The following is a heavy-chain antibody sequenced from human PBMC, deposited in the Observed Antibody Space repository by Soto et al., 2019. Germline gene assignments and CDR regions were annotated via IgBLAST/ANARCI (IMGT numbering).Heavy chain of an antibody. CDR2: ISSSSSYI. D-gene: IGHD6-13*01. CDR3: ARTPGSWYPDSPFDP. V-gene: IGHV3-21*01. J-gene: IGHJ5*02. Sequence: GGSLRLSCAASGFTFSSYSMNWVRQAPGKGLEWVSSISSSSSYIYYADSVKGRFTISRDNAKNSLYLQMNSLRAEDTAVYYCARTPGSWYPDSPFDPWGQGTLVTVSS. CDR1: GFTFSSYS.